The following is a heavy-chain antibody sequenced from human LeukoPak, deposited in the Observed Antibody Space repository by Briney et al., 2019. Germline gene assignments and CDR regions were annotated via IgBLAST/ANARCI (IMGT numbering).Heavy chain of an antibody. CDR2: IYYSGST. D-gene: IGHD3-22*01. V-gene: IGHV4-30-4*08. CDR3: ARVLKYYDNLFDP. Sequence: SETLSLTCTVSGGSISSCDYYWSWIRQPPGKGLEWIGYIYYSGSTYYNPSLKSRVTISVDTSKNQFSLKLSSVTAADTAVYYCARVLKYYDNLFDPWGQGTLVTVSS. J-gene: IGHJ5*02. CDR1: GGSISSCDYY.